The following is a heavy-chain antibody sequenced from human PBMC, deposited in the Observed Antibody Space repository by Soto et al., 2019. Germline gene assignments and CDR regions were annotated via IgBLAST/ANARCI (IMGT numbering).Heavy chain of an antibody. D-gene: IGHD3-16*01. CDR3: ALGMFMDV. Sequence: QVQLQESGPGLVKPSQTLSLSCSVSGVSITTSGHYWYWVRQRPGRGLEWIGYIDSSGTTYYNPSPQTRLAMSVEPSTNQISLKLSSVTAADTALFFCALGMFMDVWGRGTTVIVSS. CDR2: IDSSGTT. CDR1: GVSITTSGHY. V-gene: IGHV4-31*03. J-gene: IGHJ6*03.